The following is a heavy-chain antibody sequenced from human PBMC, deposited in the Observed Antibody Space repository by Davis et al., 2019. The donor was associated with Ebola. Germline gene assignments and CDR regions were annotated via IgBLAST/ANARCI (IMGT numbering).Heavy chain of an antibody. CDR3: SRDLWFGELLSPSGYGMDV. Sequence: GESLKISCAASGFIFRTSTMHWVRQAPGRGLEWVASISSSSSYIYYADSVKGRVTISRDNAKNSLYLQMNSLRAEDTAVYYCSRDLWFGELLSPSGYGMDVWGKGTTVTVSS. J-gene: IGHJ6*04. V-gene: IGHV3-21*01. CDR1: GFIFRTST. CDR2: ISSSSSYI. D-gene: IGHD3-10*01.